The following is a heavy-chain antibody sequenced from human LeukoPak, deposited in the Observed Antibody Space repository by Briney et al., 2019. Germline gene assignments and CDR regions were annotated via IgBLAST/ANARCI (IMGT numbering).Heavy chain of an antibody. CDR1: GGSLSSVGYS. CDR3: ARDTAMVGFDY. Sequence: SQTLSLTCAVSGGSLSSVGYSCGWVRQPPGKGLEWIGYIYHSGSTYYNPSLKSRVTISIDRSKIQFSLKLGSVTAGDTAVYYCARDTAMVGFDYWGQGTLVTVSS. J-gene: IGHJ4*02. CDR2: IYHSGST. D-gene: IGHD5-18*01. V-gene: IGHV4-30-2*01.